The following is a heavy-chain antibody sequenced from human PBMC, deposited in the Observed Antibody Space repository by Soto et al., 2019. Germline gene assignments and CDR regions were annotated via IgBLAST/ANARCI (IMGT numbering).Heavy chain of an antibody. V-gene: IGHV3-64D*06. D-gene: IGHD3-3*01. CDR1: GFTFSSYA. Sequence: GGSLRLSCSASGFTFSSYAMHWVRQAPGKGLEYVSAISSNGGSTYYADSVKGRFTISRDNSKNTLYLQMSSLRAEDTAVYYCVKDPYSIFGVVIKEFYYYGMDVWGQGPTVTVYS. CDR3: VKDPYSIFGVVIKEFYYYGMDV. J-gene: IGHJ6*02. CDR2: ISSNGGST.